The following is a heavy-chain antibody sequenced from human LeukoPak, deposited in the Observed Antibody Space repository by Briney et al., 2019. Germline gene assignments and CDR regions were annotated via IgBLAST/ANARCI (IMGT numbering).Heavy chain of an antibody. V-gene: IGHV3-21*01. Sequence: PGGSLRLSCAASGFTFSSYSMNWVRQAPGKGLEWVSSISSSSSYIYYADSVKGRFTISRDNAKNSLYLQMNSLRAEDTAVYYCARAVPSTYYYDSSGYPDYWGQETLVTVSS. CDR2: ISSSSSYI. D-gene: IGHD3-22*01. J-gene: IGHJ4*02. CDR1: GFTFSSYS. CDR3: ARAVPSTYYYDSSGYPDY.